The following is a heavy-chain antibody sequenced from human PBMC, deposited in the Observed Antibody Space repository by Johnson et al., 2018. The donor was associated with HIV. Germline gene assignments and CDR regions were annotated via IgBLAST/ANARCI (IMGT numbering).Heavy chain of an antibody. V-gene: IGHV3-11*04. CDR2: ISSSGSTI. CDR1: GFTFSDYY. D-gene: IGHD5-12*01. Sequence: VQLVESGGGLVQPGASLRLSCAASGFTFSDYYMSWIRQAPGKGLAWVSYISSSGSTIYYADSVQGRFTISRDNSKNTLYLQMNSLKTEDTAVYYCARDHSGYDSVTAAFDIWGQGTMVTVSS. J-gene: IGHJ3*02. CDR3: ARDHSGYDSVTAAFDI.